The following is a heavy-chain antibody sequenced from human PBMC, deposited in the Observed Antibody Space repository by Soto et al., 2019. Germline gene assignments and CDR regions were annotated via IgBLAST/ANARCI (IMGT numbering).Heavy chain of an antibody. CDR2: ITYSGST. D-gene: IGHD6-6*01. V-gene: IGHV4-39*07. CDR3: ARDSIAAPDALYGMDV. CDR1: GGSISSSAYY. J-gene: IGHJ6*02. Sequence: SETLSLTCTVSGGSISSSAYYWGWIRQPPGKGLEWIGTITYSGSTYYNPSLKSRVTISIDTSKNQFSLQLSSVTAADTAVYYCARDSIAAPDALYGMDVWGQGTTVTVSS.